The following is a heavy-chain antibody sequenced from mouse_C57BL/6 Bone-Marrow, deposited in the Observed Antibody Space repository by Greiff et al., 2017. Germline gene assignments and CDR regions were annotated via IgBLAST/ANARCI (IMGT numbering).Heavy chain of an antibody. V-gene: IGHV7-3*01. CDR2: IRNKANGYTT. CDR1: GFTFTDYY. CDR3: ARWYYWYFDV. Sequence: EVKVVESGGGLVQPGGSLSLSCAASGFTFTDYYMSWVRQPPGKALEWLGFIRNKANGYTTEYSASVKGRFTISRDNSQSILYLQMNALRAEDSATYYCARWYYWYFDVWGTGTTVTVSS. J-gene: IGHJ1*03.